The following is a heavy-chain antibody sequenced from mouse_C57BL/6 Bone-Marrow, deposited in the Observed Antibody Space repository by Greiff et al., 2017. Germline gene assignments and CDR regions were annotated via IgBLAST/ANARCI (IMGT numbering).Heavy chain of an antibody. D-gene: IGHD2-4*01. CDR1: GFTFSDYY. J-gene: IGHJ4*01. Sequence: EVQGVESGGGLVQPGGSLKLSCAASGFTFSDYYMYWVRQTPEKRLEWVAYISTGGGSTYYPDNVKGRVTISRANAKNTLYLQMSRLTSEDTAMYCCARLYYDYDVDYAMDYWGQGTSVTVSS. CDR2: ISTGGGST. V-gene: IGHV5-12*01. CDR3: ARLYYDYDVDYAMDY.